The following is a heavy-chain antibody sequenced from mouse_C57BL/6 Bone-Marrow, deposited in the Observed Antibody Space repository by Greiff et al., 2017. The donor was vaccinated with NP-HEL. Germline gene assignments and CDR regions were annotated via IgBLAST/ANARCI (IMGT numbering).Heavy chain of an antibody. CDR3: TSPLITTVVARCAMDY. D-gene: IGHD1-1*01. CDR2: ISSGGDYI. Sequence: DVQLVESGEGLVKPGGSLKLSCAASGFTFSSYAMSWVRQTPEKRLEWVAYISSGGDYIYYADTVKGRFTISRDNARNTLYLQMSSLKSEDTAMYYCTSPLITTVVARCAMDYWGQGTSVTVSS. V-gene: IGHV5-9-1*02. CDR1: GFTFSSYA. J-gene: IGHJ4*01.